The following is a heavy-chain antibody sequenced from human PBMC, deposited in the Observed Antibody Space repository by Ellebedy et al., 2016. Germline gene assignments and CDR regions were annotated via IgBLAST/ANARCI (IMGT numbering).Heavy chain of an antibody. J-gene: IGHJ5*02. V-gene: IGHV1-2*02. CDR2: INPHSGGT. D-gene: IGHD6-13*01. CDR3: TRFGSTWYWFAP. Sequence: ASVKVSCXASGYTFTAYYIHWVRQAPGQGLEWMGWINPHSGGTNFAQKFQGRVTMTRDTSISTAYMELSKLRSDDTAVYYCTRFGSTWYWFAPWGQGTLVTVS. CDR1: GYTFTAYY.